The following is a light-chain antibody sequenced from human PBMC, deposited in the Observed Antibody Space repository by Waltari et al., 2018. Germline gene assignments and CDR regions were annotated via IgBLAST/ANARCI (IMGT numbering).Light chain of an antibody. Sequence: DIQMTQSPSPLSASVGDRVTITCRASQSISSRLAWYQQKPGTAPKLLIHEALSLESGVPIRFSGTVSGTEFTLTISSLQPEDFGTYFCQQYKTYPLTFGGGTRVESK. CDR1: QSISSR. V-gene: IGKV1-5*01. J-gene: IGKJ4*01. CDR2: EAL. CDR3: QQYKTYPLT.